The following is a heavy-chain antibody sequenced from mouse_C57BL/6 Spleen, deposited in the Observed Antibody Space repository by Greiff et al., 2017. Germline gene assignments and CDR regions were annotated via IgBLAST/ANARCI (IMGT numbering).Heavy chain of an antibody. D-gene: IGHD1-1*01. CDR2: IDPADSYT. CDR1: GYTFTSYW. CDR3: ASSGDYGSSYYFDY. V-gene: IGHV1-69*01. J-gene: IGHJ2*01. Sequence: QVQLQQSGAELVMPGASVKLSCKASGYTFTSYWMHWVKQRPGQGLEWIGEIDPADSYTNYNQKFKGKSTLTVDKSSSTSYMQLSSLTSEDSAVYSCASSGDYGSSYYFDYWGQGTTLTVSS.